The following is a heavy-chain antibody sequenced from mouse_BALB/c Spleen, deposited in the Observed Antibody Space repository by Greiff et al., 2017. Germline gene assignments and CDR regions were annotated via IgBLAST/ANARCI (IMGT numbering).Heavy chain of an antibody. CDR3: ARHGPYYYGSSYLYWYFDV. V-gene: IGHV1-62-2*01. Sequence: QVQLKESGAGLVKPGASVKLSCKASGYTFTEYIIHWVKQRSGQGLEWIGWFYPGSGSIKYNEKFKDKATLTADKSSSTVYMELSRLTSEDSAVYFCARHGPYYYGSSYLYWYFDVWGAGTTVTVSS. CDR2: FYPGSGSI. CDR1: GYTFTEYI. D-gene: IGHD1-1*01. J-gene: IGHJ1*01.